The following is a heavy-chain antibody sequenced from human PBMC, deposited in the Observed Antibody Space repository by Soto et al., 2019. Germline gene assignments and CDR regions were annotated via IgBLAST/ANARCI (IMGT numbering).Heavy chain of an antibody. J-gene: IGHJ6*02. CDR1: GFTFSNAW. D-gene: IGHD5-12*01. Sequence: PGGSLRLSCAASGFTFSNAWMSWVRQAPGKGLEWVGRIKSKTDGGTTDYAAPVKGRFTISRDDSKNTLYLQMNSLKTEDTAVYYCTTQAPYIGYDSYYYGMDVWGQGTTVTVSS. CDR3: TTQAPYIGYDSYYYGMDV. V-gene: IGHV3-15*01. CDR2: IKSKTDGGTT.